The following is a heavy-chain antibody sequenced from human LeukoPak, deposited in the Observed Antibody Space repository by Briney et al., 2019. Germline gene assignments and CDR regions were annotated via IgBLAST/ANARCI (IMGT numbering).Heavy chain of an antibody. Sequence: ASVKVSCKASGYTFTSYDINWVRQATGQGLEWMGWMNPNSGNTGYAQKFQGRVTMTRNTSISTAYMELSSLRSEDTAVYYCARGRSYYDYVWGSYPLDYWGQGTLVTVSS. J-gene: IGHJ4*02. CDR2: MNPNSGNT. D-gene: IGHD3-16*02. CDR3: ARGRSYYDYVWGSYPLDY. V-gene: IGHV1-8*01. CDR1: GYTFTSYD.